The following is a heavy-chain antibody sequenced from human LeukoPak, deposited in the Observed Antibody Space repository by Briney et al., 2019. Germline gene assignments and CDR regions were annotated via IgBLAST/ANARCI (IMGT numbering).Heavy chain of an antibody. CDR3: AKDAVYCYDSSCYYPCDH. V-gene: IGHV3-33*06. Sequence: PGGSLRLSCAASGFTFSSYGMDWVRQAPGKGLEWVAVIWYDGSNKYYADSVKGRFTIPRDNSKNTLYLQMNSLSAEHRAVHNCAKDAVYCYDSSCYYPCDHWGQGTLVTVSS. CDR1: GFTFSSYG. CDR2: IWYDGSNK. D-gene: IGHD3-22*01. J-gene: IGHJ4*02.